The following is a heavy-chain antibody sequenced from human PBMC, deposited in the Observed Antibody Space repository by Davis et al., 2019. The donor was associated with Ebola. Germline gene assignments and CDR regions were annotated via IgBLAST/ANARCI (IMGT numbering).Heavy chain of an antibody. CDR2: IYYSGST. D-gene: IGHD3-16*02. V-gene: IGHV4-59*12. CDR1: GGSISSYY. CDR3: ARGRGIWGSYRLDY. Sequence: MPSETLSLTCTVSGGSISSYYWSWIRQPPGKGLEWIGYIYYSGSTYYNPSLKSRVTISVDTSKNQFSLKLSSVTAADTAVYYCARGRGIWGSYRLDYWGQGTLVTVSS. J-gene: IGHJ4*02.